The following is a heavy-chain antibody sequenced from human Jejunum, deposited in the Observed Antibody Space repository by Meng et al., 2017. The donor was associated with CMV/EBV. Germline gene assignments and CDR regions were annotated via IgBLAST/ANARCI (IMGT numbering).Heavy chain of an antibody. D-gene: IGHD1-26*01. V-gene: IGHV1-18*01. CDR3: ARVEVGITSGDY. CDR2: INAYNGDT. CDR1: GYTFTNYG. Sequence: AQVVQAGGGVKKPGASVKVSCKASGYTFTNYGITWVRQAPGQGLEWMGWINAYNGDTNYAQTLQGRVTMTTDTSTSTAYMELRSLRSDDTAVYYCARVEVGITSGDYWGQGTLVTASS. J-gene: IGHJ4*02.